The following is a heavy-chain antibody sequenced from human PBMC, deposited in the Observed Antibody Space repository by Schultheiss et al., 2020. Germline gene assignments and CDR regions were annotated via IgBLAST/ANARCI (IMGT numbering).Heavy chain of an antibody. CDR2: ISGSGGTT. J-gene: IGHJ4*02. D-gene: IGHD5-18*01. CDR1: GGSISSSSYY. CDR3: ARDRFRYGLSSIDH. V-gene: IGHV3-23*01. Sequence: ETLSLTCTVSGGSISSSSYYWGWIRQPPGKGLEWVSTISGSGGTTYYADSVKGRFTISRDHSKNTLWLQMNSLRAEDTAVYYCARDRFRYGLSSIDHWGQGTLVTVSS.